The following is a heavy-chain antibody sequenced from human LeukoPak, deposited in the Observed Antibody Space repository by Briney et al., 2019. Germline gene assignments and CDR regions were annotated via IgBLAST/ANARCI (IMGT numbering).Heavy chain of an antibody. CDR1: GLTFDVYA. D-gene: IGHD6-19*01. V-gene: IGHV3-9*01. Sequence: GRSLRLSCAASGLTFDVYAVHWVRQAPGKGLEWVSGITWSNGEIDYADSVKGRFTISRDNAKNSLYLQMNSLRTEDTAVYYCAKSLRNGSGWASDYWGQGTLVTVSS. CDR3: AKSLRNGSGWASDY. J-gene: IGHJ4*02. CDR2: ITWSNGEI.